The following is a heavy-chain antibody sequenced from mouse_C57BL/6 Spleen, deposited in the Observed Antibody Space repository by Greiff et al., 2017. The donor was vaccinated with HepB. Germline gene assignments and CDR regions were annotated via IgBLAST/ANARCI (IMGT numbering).Heavy chain of an antibody. CDR1: GYTFTSYW. V-gene: IGHV1-50*01. D-gene: IGHD2-1*01. CDR2: IDPSDSYT. CDR3: ASYGKGYFDV. J-gene: IGHJ1*03. Sequence: QVQLQQSGAELVKPGASVKLSCKASGYTFTSYWMQWVKQRPGQGLEWIGEIDPSDSYTNYNQKFKGKATLTVDTSSSTAYMQLSSLTSEDSAVYYCASYGKGYFDVWGTGTTVTVSS.